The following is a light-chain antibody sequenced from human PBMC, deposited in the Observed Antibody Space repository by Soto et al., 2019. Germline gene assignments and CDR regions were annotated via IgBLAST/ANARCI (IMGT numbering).Light chain of an antibody. CDR1: QDIKNF. V-gene: IGKV1-33*01. Sequence: DIQMTQSPSSLSASVGDRVTITCQASQDIKNFLNWYQQRPGRAPKLLIYDASTLETGVPSRFSGSGSGTDFTFTINSLQPEDIATYYCQQYDNLPYNFGQGTKLEIK. CDR3: QQYDNLPYN. J-gene: IGKJ2*01. CDR2: DAS.